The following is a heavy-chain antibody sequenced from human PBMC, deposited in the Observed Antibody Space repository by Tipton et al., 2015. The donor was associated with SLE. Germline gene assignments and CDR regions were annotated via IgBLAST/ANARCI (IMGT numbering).Heavy chain of an antibody. V-gene: IGHV4-31*03. CDR3: ARGRYDRRSGPYDVFGM. D-gene: IGHD3-22*01. CDR1: GVSTSSGGYF. Sequence: TLSLTCTVSGVSTSSGGYFWNWIRHYPGKGLEWIGSIHHSGTTHYNPSLKSRVTLAVDTSKNQFSLKLSVVTAADTAVYYCARGRYDRRSGPYDVFGMWGQGTMVTVSS. CDR2: IHHSGTT. J-gene: IGHJ3*02.